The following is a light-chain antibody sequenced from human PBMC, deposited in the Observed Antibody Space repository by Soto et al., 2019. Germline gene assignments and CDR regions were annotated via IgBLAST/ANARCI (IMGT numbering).Light chain of an antibody. Sequence: SYELTQPPSVSVAPGQTARVSCGGNNIGTKSVHWYQQKPGQAPVLVVHDASDRPAGLPERFSGSKSGNTATLTISRAEAGDEADYYCQVWDSSSDLYVFGTGTKATVL. J-gene: IGLJ1*01. CDR1: NIGTKS. V-gene: IGLV3-21*02. CDR3: QVWDSSSDLYV. CDR2: DAS.